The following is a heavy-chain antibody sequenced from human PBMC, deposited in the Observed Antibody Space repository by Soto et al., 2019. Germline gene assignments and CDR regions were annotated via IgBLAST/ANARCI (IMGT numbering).Heavy chain of an antibody. J-gene: IGHJ4*02. CDR2: INSDGSST. V-gene: IGHV3-74*01. CDR3: ARGYYYDSSGFLVY. D-gene: IGHD3-22*01. Sequence: PGGSLRLPCAASGFTFSSYWMHWVRQAPGKGLVWVSRINSDGSSTSYADSVKGRFTISRDNAKNTLYLQMNSLRAEDTAVYYCARGYYYDSSGFLVYWGQGTLVTVSS. CDR1: GFTFSSYW.